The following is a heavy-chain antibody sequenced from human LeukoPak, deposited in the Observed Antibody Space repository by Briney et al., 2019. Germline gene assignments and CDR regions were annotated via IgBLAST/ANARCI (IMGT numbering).Heavy chain of an antibody. CDR1: GASISSYY. CDR2: IYTSGST. Sequence: SETLSLTCTVSGASISSYYWSWIRQPAGKGLEWIGRIYTSGSTNYNPSLKSRVTMSVDTSKNQFSLKLRSVSGPDTAVYYCARDLFPYGSGTYIPWGQGTLVTVSS. J-gene: IGHJ5*02. CDR3: ARDLFPYGSGTYIP. D-gene: IGHD3-10*01. V-gene: IGHV4-4*07.